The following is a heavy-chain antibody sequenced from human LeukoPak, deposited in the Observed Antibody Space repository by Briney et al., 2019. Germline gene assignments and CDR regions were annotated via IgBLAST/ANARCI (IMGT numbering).Heavy chain of an antibody. CDR3: ARGLGSPSDV. CDR2: IYYSGST. D-gene: IGHD3-16*01. Sequence: PSETLSLTCTVSGGSVSSYYWSWIRQPPGKGLEWIGYIYYSGSTNYNPSLKSRVTISVNTSKNQFSLKLSSVTAADTAVSYCARGLGSPSDVWGQGTTVTVSS. V-gene: IGHV4-59*02. CDR1: GGSVSSYY. J-gene: IGHJ6*02.